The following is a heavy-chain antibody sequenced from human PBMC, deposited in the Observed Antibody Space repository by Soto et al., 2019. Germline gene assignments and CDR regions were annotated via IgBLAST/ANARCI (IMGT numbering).Heavy chain of an antibody. V-gene: IGHV3-23*01. CDR1: GFTFSSYA. CDR2: ISGSGGST. CDR3: XXXXXXXXXXXXXXYFDY. J-gene: IGHJ4*02. Sequence: EVQLLESGGGLVQPGGSLRLSCAASGFTFSSYAMSWXXXXXXXXXXXXXXISGSGGSTYYADSVKGRFTISRDNSKXXXXXXXXXXXXXXXXXXXXXXXXXXXXXXXXXXYFDYWGQGTLVTVSS.